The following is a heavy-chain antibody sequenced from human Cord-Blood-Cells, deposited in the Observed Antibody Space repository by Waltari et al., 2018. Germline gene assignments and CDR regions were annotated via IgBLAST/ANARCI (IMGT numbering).Heavy chain of an antibody. D-gene: IGHD3-16*01. CDR1: GGSISSSSYY. Sequence: QLQLQESGPGLVKPSETLSLTCTVSGGSISSSSYYWGWIRQPPGKGLEWIGSIYYSGSTYYNPSLKSRVTISVDTSKNQFSLKLSSVTAADTAVYYCARHVGEPTNYFDYWGQGTLVTVSS. CDR2: IYYSGST. CDR3: ARHVGEPTNYFDY. J-gene: IGHJ4*02. V-gene: IGHV4-39*01.